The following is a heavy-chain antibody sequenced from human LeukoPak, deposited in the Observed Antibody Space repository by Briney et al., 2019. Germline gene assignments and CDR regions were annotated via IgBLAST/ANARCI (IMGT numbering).Heavy chain of an antibody. J-gene: IGHJ4*02. D-gene: IGHD6-13*01. CDR2: LYSGGNT. V-gene: IGHV3-53*01. CDR1: GFTVSSNY. Sequence: GGSLRLSCVVSGFTVSSNYMSWVRQAPGKGLEWVSVLYSGGNTYHADSVKGRFTISRDNSKNTLYLQMNSLRAENTAVYYCAREGASSSFGYWGQGTLVTVSS. CDR3: AREGASSSFGY.